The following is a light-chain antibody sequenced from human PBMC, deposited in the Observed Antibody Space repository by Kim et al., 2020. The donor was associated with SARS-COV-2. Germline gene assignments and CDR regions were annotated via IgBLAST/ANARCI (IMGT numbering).Light chain of an antibody. J-gene: IGLJ3*02. CDR1: TSDIGSNY. Sequence: QSVLTQPPSASGTPGQRVTISCSGSTSDIGSNYVYWYQQLPGTAPKLLILRNSQPPSGVPDRFSGSKSGTSASLAISGLRSEDEADYYCATWDDSLSGWVFGGGTQLTVL. CDR3: ATWDDSLSGWV. V-gene: IGLV1-47*01. CDR2: RNS.